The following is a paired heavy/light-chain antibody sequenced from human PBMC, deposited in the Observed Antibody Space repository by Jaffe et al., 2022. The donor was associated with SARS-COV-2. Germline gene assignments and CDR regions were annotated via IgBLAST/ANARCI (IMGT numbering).Light chain of an antibody. CDR1: ALSKNY. CDR3: YSTDNSGNHRV. Sequence: SYELTQPPSVSVSPGQTARIPCSGDALSKNYGYWYQQKSGQAPVLVIYEDNKRPSGIPERLSGSHSGAMATLTITGAQVDDEADYYCYSTDNSGNHRVFGGGTKLTVL. J-gene: IGLJ2*01. CDR2: EDN. V-gene: IGLV3-10*01.
Heavy chain of an antibody. CDR1: GFTFSSYN. J-gene: IGHJ6*04. D-gene: IGHD3-9*01. V-gene: IGHV3-48*01. CDR2: MSNDGNTI. CDR3: ARDAHYMTGNYPGYYFHMDV. Sequence: EVKLVESGGGLVQPGGSLRLSCAASGFTFSSYNMNWVRQAPGKGLEWVSHMSNDGNTIYYADSVKGRFTISRDNAKNSLSLQMSSLRAEDTALYYCARDAHYMTGNYPGYYFHMDVWGKGTTVTVSS.